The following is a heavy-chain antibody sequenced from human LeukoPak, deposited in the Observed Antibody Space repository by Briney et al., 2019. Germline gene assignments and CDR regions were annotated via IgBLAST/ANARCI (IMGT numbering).Heavy chain of an antibody. J-gene: IGHJ6*02. Sequence: PGGSLRLSCAASGFTVINNYMSWVRQAPEKGLEWVSFIYSGDSTYYADSVKGRFTISRDSSKNTVHLQMNSLRAEDTAVYYCARDGGSGTSTGYNGYYYYGMDVWGQGTTVTVSS. D-gene: IGHD3-9*01. V-gene: IGHV3-66*01. CDR1: GFTVINNY. CDR2: IYSGDST. CDR3: ARDGGSGTSTGYNGYYYYGMDV.